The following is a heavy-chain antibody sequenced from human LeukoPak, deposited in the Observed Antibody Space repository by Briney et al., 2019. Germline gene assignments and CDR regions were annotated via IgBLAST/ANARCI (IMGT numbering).Heavy chain of an antibody. CDR2: INWNGINT. D-gene: IGHD5-24*01. CDR1: GFTFHDHG. CDR3: ARDRLAGWLQEQDF. Sequence: GGSLRLSCAASGFTFHDHGMSWVRQAPGKGLEWVSGINWNGINTGYADSVRGRFTISRDSAKNSLYLQMDSLRADDTALYYCARDRLAGWLQEQDFWGQGTLVTVSS. J-gene: IGHJ4*02. V-gene: IGHV3-20*04.